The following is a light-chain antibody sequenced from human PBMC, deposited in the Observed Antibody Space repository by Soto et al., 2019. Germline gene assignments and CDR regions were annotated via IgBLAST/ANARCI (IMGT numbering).Light chain of an antibody. J-gene: IGKJ5*01. CDR3: QQRSSWPRIT. V-gene: IGKV3-11*01. CDR2: DAS. Sequence: DSLLTQSPATPSLSPGERATLSCRAGQSVRSFLVWYQHKPGQAPRLLIYDASNRAHGIPARFSGSGSGTDFTLTISSREPDDFSVYYCQQRSSWPRITFGQGTRLEIK. CDR1: QSVRSF.